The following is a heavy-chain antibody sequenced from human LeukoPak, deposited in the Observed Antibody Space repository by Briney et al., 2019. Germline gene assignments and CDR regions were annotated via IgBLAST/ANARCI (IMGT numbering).Heavy chain of an antibody. CDR3: ARDRDRDYGPGAMFDP. Sequence: GGSLRLSCAASGFTFSSYSMNWVRQAPGKGLEWVAVISYDGSNKYYADSVKGRFTISRDNSKNTLYLQMNSLRAEDTAVYYCARDRDRDYGPGAMFDPWGQGTLVTVSS. CDR1: GFTFSSYS. D-gene: IGHD4-17*01. J-gene: IGHJ5*02. V-gene: IGHV3-30*03. CDR2: ISYDGSNK.